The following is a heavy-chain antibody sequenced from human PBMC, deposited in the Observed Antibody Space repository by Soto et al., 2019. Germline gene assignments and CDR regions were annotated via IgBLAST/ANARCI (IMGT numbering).Heavy chain of an antibody. Sequence: SLRLSCAASGFTFSSYGMHWVRQAPGKGLEWVAVIWYDGSNKYYADSVKGRFTISRDNSKNTLYLQMNSLRAEDTAVYYCARDLRARWFGELDYYYYGMDVWGQGTTVTVSS. CDR3: ARDLRARWFGELDYYYYGMDV. V-gene: IGHV3-33*01. J-gene: IGHJ6*02. CDR1: GFTFSSYG. CDR2: IWYDGSNK. D-gene: IGHD3-10*01.